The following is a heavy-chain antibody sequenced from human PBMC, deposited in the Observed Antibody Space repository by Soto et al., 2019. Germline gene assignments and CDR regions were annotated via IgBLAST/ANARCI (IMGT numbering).Heavy chain of an antibody. CDR2: IIPIFGTA. CDR3: ARDPRAYYDILTGYYNWWFDP. CDR1: GGTFSSYA. D-gene: IGHD3-9*01. Sequence: SVKVSCKASGGTFSSYAISWVRQAPGQGLEWMGGIIPIFGTANYAQKFQGRVTITADESTSTAYMELSSLRSEDTAVYYCARDPRAYYDILTGYYNWWFDPWGQGTLVTVSS. J-gene: IGHJ5*02. V-gene: IGHV1-69*13.